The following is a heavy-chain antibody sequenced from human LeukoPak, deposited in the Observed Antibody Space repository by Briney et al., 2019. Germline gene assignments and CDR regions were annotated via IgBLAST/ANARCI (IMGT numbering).Heavy chain of an antibody. CDR3: ARGDYYDSSGYYYFDY. D-gene: IGHD3-22*01. CDR1: GYTFTGYY. CDR2: INPNSGGT. J-gene: IGHJ4*02. Sequence: ASVKVSCKASGYTFTGYYMHWVRQAPGHGLEWMGWINPNSGGTNYAQKFQGRVTMTRDTSISTAYMELSRLRSDDTAVYYCARGDYYDSSGYYYFDYWGQGTLVTVSS. V-gene: IGHV1-2*02.